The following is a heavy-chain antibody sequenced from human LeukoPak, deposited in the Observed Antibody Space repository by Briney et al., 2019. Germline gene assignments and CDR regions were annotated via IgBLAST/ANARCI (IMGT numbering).Heavy chain of an antibody. V-gene: IGHV1-8*03. CDR3: ARAPLYSSSWPVGYFDY. CDR2: MNPNSGNT. J-gene: IGHJ4*02. CDR1: GYTFTGYY. Sequence: ASVKVSCKASGYTFTGYYMHWVRQAPGQGLEWMGWMNPNSGNTGYAQKFQGRVTITRNTSISTAYMELSSLRSEDTAVYYCARAPLYSSSWPVGYFDYWGQGTLVTVSS. D-gene: IGHD6-13*01.